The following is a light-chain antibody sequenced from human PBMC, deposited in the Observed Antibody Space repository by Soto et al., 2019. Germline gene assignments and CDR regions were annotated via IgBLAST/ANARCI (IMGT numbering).Light chain of an antibody. J-gene: IGKJ1*01. CDR1: QSISSW. CDR2: KAS. V-gene: IGKV1-5*03. CDR3: QQYSTYFRT. Sequence: DVYMTQSPSTLSASVGDRVTITCRASQSISSWLAWYQQKPGRAPNLLIYKASILESGVPSRFSGRRSVTEFTLTISSLQPDDFATYYCQQYSTYFRTFGPGTKVEIK.